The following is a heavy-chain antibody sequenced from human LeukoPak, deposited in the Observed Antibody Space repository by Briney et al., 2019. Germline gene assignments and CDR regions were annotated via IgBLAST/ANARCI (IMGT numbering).Heavy chain of an antibody. CDR3: ARQRLREPFQH. CDR2: IDPDDSET. J-gene: IGHJ1*01. V-gene: IGHV5-51*01. CDR1: GYSFRSFW. Sequence: GESLKISCKASGYSFRSFWIGWVRQMPGKGLEWMGVIDPDDSETRYSPSFQGQVTISADKSISTAYLQWSSLKASDTAMYYCARQRLREPFQHWGQGTLVTVSS. D-gene: IGHD5-12*01.